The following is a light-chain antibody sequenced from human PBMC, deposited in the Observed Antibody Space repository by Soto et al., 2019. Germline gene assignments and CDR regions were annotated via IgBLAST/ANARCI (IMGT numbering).Light chain of an antibody. V-gene: IGKV2-28*01. Sequence: DIVMTQSPVSLPVTPGEPASISCRSSQSLLDSNGYNYLDWYLQKPGQSPQLLIYLGSNRASGVPERFSGSGSGTDFTLKISRVEAEDVGVYYCMQALQTLNTFGQGTQLEIK. CDR2: LGS. CDR1: QSLLDSNGYNY. J-gene: IGKJ5*01. CDR3: MQALQTLNT.